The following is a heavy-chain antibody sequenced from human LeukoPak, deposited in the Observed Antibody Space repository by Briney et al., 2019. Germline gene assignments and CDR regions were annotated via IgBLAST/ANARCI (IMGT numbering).Heavy chain of an antibody. J-gene: IGHJ4*02. CDR1: GFTFSNYW. Sequence: GGSLRPSCAASGFTFSNYWMHWVRQAPGKGLVWVSRINTDGSTTTYADSVKGRFTISRDNAKNTLYLQMSSLRAEDTAVYYCARAADYYASGIFYWGQGTLVTVSS. CDR2: INTDGSTT. D-gene: IGHD3-10*01. CDR3: ARAADYYASGIFY. V-gene: IGHV3-74*01.